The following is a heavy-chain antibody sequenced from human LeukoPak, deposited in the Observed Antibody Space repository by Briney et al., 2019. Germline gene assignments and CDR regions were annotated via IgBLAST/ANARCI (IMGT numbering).Heavy chain of an antibody. CDR2: INHSGST. CDR1: GGSFSGYY. Sequence: PSETLSLTCAVYGGSFSGYYWSWIRQPPGKGLEWIGEINHSGSTNYNPSLKSRVTISVDTSKSQFSLRLSSVTAADTAVYYCARGIATTDFWGHGTLVTVSS. CDR3: ARGIATTDF. J-gene: IGHJ4*01. D-gene: IGHD1/OR15-1a*01. V-gene: IGHV4-34*01.